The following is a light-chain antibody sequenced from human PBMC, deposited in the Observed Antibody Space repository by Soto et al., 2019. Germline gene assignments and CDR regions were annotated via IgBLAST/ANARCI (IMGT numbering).Light chain of an antibody. Sequence: QFALTQPPSASGSPGQSVTISCTGTSSDFGGYNYVSWYQQHPGKAPKLMIYEVSKRPSGVPERFSGSKSGNTASLTVSGLQADDEADYYCSSYAGNGNWVFGGGTKLTVL. CDR3: SSYAGNGNWV. J-gene: IGLJ3*02. CDR1: SSDFGGYNY. CDR2: EVS. V-gene: IGLV2-8*01.